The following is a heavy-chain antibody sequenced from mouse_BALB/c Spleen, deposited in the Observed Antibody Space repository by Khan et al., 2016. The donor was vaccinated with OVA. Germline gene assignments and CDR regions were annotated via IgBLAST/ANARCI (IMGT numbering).Heavy chain of an antibody. CDR2: ISSGGGDT. D-gene: IGHD2-4*01. V-gene: IGHV5-9*03. J-gene: IGHJ4*01. Sequence: EVELVESGGGLVKPGGSLKLSCAASGFTFSIYTMSWVRQTPEKRLEWVATISSGGGDTYYPDSVKGRFTISRDNAKNNLYLQMSSLRSEDTALYYCASSLIYFDYGGNAMDYWGQGTSVTVSS. CDR1: GFTFSIYT. CDR3: ASSLIYFDYGGNAMDY.